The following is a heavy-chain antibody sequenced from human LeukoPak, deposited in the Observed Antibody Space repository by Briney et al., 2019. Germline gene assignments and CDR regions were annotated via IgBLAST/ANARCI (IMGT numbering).Heavy chain of an antibody. D-gene: IGHD2-2*01. CDR2: MNPNSGNT. CDR3: ARARLPYCSSTSCYYYYYYMDV. Sequence: ASVKVFCKASGYTFTSYDINWVRQATGQGLEWMGWMNPNSGNTGYAQKFQGRVTITRNTSMSTAYMELSSLRSEDTAVYYCARARLPYCSSTSCYYYYYYMDVWGKGTTVTVSS. CDR1: GYTFTSYD. J-gene: IGHJ6*03. V-gene: IGHV1-8*03.